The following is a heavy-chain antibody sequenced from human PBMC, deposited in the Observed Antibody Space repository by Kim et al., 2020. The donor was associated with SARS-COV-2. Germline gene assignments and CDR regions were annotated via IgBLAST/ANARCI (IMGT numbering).Heavy chain of an antibody. V-gene: IGHV1-18*04. CDR2: ISAYNGNT. CDR1: GYTFTSYG. J-gene: IGHJ4*02. D-gene: IGHD6-13*01. CDR3: ARDWVMVSAAAALGSFDY. Sequence: ASVKVSCKASGYTFTSYGISWVRQAPGQGLEWMGWISAYNGNTNYAQKLQGRVTMTTDTSTSTAYMELRSLRSDDTAVYYCARDWVMVSAAAALGSFDYWGQGTLVTVSS.